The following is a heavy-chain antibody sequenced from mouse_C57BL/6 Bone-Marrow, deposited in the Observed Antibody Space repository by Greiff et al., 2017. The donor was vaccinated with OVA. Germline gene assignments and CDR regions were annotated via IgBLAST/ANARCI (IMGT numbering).Heavy chain of an antibody. CDR3: ARPSILTTSRRFAS. CDR1: GFTFSDYY. D-gene: IGHD2-5*01. V-gene: IGHV5-12*01. CDR2: ISNGGGST. J-gene: IGHJ3*01. Sequence: DVQLVESGGGLVQPGGSLKLSCAASGFTFSDYYMYWVRQTPEKRLEWVAYISNGGGSTSYPDTMERRFIISRDNTKKTLYLQMSSLRSEDTALYYCARPSILTTSRRFASWGKGTLVTVSA.